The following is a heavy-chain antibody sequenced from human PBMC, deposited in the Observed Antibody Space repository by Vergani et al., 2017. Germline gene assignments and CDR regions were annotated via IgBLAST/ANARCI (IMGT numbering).Heavy chain of an antibody. J-gene: IGHJ4*02. CDR2: ISYDGSNK. Sequence: QVQLVESGGGVVQPGRSLRLSCAASGFTFSSYGMHWVRQAPGKGLEWVAVISYDGSNKYYADSVKGRFTISRDNSKNTLYLQMNSLRAEDTAVYYCAKVPKSWDRDGYNFFDYWGQGTLVTVSS. CDR3: AKVPKSWDRDGYNFFDY. V-gene: IGHV3-30*18. D-gene: IGHD5-24*01. CDR1: GFTFSSYG.